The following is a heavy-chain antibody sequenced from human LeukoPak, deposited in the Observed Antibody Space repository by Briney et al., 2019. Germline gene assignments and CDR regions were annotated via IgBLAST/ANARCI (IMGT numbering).Heavy chain of an antibody. J-gene: IGHJ6*02. CDR1: GFTFSNYG. CDR3: AKDLISMVRGSPMDV. V-gene: IGHV3-30*02. D-gene: IGHD3-10*01. CDR2: LVYDGFYK. Sequence: GGSLRLSCAASGFTFSNYGLHWVRQAPGKGLEWVTLLVYDGFYKYYADSVKGRFTISRDDSTNTLYLQLTSLSVEDTAVYYCAKDLISMVRGSPMDVWGRGTTVTVS.